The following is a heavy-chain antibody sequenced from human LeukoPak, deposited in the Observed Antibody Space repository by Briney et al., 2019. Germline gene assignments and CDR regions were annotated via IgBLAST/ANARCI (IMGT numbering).Heavy chain of an antibody. V-gene: IGHV3-66*01. D-gene: IGHD6-6*01. CDR1: GLTVSSDY. Sequence: GGSLRLSCAASGLTVSSDYMSWVRQAPGKGLEWVSVIYSGGGTYYADSVRGRFTICRDNSKNTLYLQLNSLRAEDTAVYYCARYPYSTSSWSDPWGQGTLVTVSS. CDR3: ARYPYSTSSWSDP. J-gene: IGHJ5*02. CDR2: IYSGGGT.